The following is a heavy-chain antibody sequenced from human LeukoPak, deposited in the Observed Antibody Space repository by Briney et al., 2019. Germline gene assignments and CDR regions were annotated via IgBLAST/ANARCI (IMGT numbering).Heavy chain of an antibody. J-gene: IGHJ4*02. CDR3: AREMDTGDYRTTDY. D-gene: IGHD7-27*01. V-gene: IGHV1-2*06. CDR1: GYTFTFNAYY. Sequence: GASVKVSCKASGYTFTFNAYYIHSVRQAPGQGLEWMGRVSPNSGSTNVPQKFQGRVTMTRDTSISTAYMELTRLTSDDTAVYYCAREMDTGDYRTTDYWGQGTLVTVSS. CDR2: VSPNSGST.